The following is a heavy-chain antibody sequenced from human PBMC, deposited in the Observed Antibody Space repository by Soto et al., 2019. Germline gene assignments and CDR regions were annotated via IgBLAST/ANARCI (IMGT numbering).Heavy chain of an antibody. CDR2: ISASGGTT. J-gene: IGHJ4*02. CDR1: GFTFSKYA. D-gene: IGHD3-16*02. Sequence: DVQLLESGGGLVQPGGSLRLSCAASGFTFSKYAMSWVRQAPGKGLQWVSAISASGGTTYYADSVKGRFTFSRDNSKNTLYLQTNSLRAEDTAVYYCAKVGDTQWGSTYRYTHFDYWGQGTRVAVSS. V-gene: IGHV3-23*01. CDR3: AKVGDTQWGSTYRYTHFDY.